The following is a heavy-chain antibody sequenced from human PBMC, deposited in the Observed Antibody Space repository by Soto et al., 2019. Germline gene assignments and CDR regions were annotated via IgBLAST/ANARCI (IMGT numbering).Heavy chain of an antibody. V-gene: IGHV1-69*13. J-gene: IGHJ6*02. Sequence: GASVKVSCKASGGTFSSYAISWVRQAPGQGLEWMGWIIPIFGPANYAQKFQGRVAITADESTSTAYMELSSLRSEDTAVFYCATVKDSSSSPHSGMDVWGQGTTVTVSS. CDR2: IIPIFGPA. CDR1: GGTFSSYA. D-gene: IGHD6-6*01. CDR3: ATVKDSSSSPHSGMDV.